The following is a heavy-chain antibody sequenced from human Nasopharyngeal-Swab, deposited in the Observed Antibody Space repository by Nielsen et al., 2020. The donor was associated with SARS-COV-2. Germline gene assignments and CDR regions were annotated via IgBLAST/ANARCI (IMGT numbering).Heavy chain of an antibody. CDR2: IYWNDDK. J-gene: IGHJ4*02. Sequence: PGKALEWLALIYWNDDKRYSPSLKNRLTITKDTSKNQVVLTMTNMDPVDTATYYCAHRQNPYSSPNFDYWGQGMLVTVSS. V-gene: IGHV2-5*01. CDR3: AHRQNPYSSPNFDY. D-gene: IGHD6-13*01.